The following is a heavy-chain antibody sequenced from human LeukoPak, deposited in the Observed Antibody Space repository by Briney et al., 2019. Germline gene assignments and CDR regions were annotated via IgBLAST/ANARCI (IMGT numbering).Heavy chain of an antibody. CDR2: ISTSSSTI. D-gene: IGHD2-21*01. CDR3: VRGGFDS. V-gene: IGHV3-48*02. J-gene: IGHJ1*01. CDR1: GFTVSSNY. Sequence: PGGSLRLSCAASGFTVSSNYMSWVRQAPGKGLEWLSYISTSSSTIYYADSAKGRFTISRDNAKNSLYLQMNSLRDEDTAVYYCVRGGFDSWGQGTLVTVSS.